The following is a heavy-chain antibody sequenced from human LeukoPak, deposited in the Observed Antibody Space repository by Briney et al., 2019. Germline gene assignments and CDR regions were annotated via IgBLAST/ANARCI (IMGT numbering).Heavy chain of an antibody. CDR2: IYYSGST. V-gene: IGHV4-61*08. CDR1: GGSISSGDYY. CDR3: ARAMVRGVPYGMDV. J-gene: IGHJ6*02. Sequence: SQTLSLTCTVSGGSISSGDYYWSWIRQPPGKGLEWIGYIYYSGSTNYNPSLKSRVTISVDTSKNQFSLKLSSVTAADTAVYYCARAMVRGVPYGMDVWGQGTTVTVSS. D-gene: IGHD3-10*01.